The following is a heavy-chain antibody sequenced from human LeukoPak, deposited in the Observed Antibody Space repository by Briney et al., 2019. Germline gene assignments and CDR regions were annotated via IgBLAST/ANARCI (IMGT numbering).Heavy chain of an antibody. CDR2: MNPNSGNT. CDR1: GYTFTSYD. D-gene: IGHD3-3*01. CDR3: ARGARNALWSGYFGDSRFDP. J-gene: IGHJ5*02. Sequence: ASVKVSCKASGYTFTSYDINWVRQATGQGLEWMGWMNPNSGNTGYAQKFQGRVTMTRNTSISTAYMELSSLRSEGTAVYYCARGARNALWSGYFGDSRFDPWGQGTLVTVSS. V-gene: IGHV1-8*01.